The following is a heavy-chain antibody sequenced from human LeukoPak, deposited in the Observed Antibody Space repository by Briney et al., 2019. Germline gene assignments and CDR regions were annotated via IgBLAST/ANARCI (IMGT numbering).Heavy chain of an antibody. CDR2: ISSSGSII. CDR3: ARVRPMVRGVTVTGYMDV. D-gene: IGHD3-10*01. CDR1: GFTFSSYE. J-gene: IGHJ6*03. V-gene: IGHV3-48*03. Sequence: GGSLRLSCAASGFTFSSYEMNWVRQAPGKGLEFISYISSSGSIIYYADSVKGRFTISRDNAKNSLYLQMNSLRAEDTAVYYCARVRPMVRGVTVTGYMDVWGKGTTVTVSS.